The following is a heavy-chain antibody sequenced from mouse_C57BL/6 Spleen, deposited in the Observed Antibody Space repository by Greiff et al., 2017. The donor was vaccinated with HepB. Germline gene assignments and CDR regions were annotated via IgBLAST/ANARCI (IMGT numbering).Heavy chain of an antibody. CDR1: GYSFTGYY. J-gene: IGHJ3*01. Sequence: VQLQQSGPELVKPGASVKISCKASGYSFTGYYMNWVKQSPEKSLEWIGEINPSTGGTTYNQKFKAKATLTVDKSSSTAYMQLKSLTSEASAVYYCARYGNYYGSSYVWFAYWGQGTLVTVSA. D-gene: IGHD1-1*01. V-gene: IGHV1-42*01. CDR2: INPSTGGT. CDR3: ARYGNYYGSSYVWFAY.